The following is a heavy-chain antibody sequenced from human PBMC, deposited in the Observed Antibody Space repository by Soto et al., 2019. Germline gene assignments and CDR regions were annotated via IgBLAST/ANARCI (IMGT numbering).Heavy chain of an antibody. V-gene: IGHV3-23*01. CDR1: GFGFSSYA. J-gene: IGHJ4*02. Sequence: GGSLRLSCAASGFGFSSYAMSWVRRTPGKGLEWVAGIRGDGVIKYYADSVKGRFTISRDNSKNTLYLQMNSLRAEDTATYYCAKGIGSAWYAFDYWGQGTLVTVSS. D-gene: IGHD6-19*01. CDR2: IRGDGVIK. CDR3: AKGIGSAWYAFDY.